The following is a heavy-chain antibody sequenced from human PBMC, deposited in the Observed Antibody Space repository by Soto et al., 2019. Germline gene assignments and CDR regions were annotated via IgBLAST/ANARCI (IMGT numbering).Heavy chain of an antibody. CDR1: GYTFTSYA. CDR3: ARVPYYYDSSGYSSFDY. D-gene: IGHD3-22*01. Sequence: ASVKVSCKASGYTFTSYAMHWVRQAPGQRLEWMGWINAGNGNTKYSQKFQGRVTITRDTSASTAYMELSSLRSEDTAVYYCARVPYYYDSSGYSSFDYWGQGTLVTVSS. CDR2: INAGNGNT. V-gene: IGHV1-3*01. J-gene: IGHJ4*02.